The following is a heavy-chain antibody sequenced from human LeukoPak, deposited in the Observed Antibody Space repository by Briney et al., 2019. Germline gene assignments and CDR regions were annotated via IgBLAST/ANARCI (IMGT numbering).Heavy chain of an antibody. J-gene: IGHJ4*02. CDR1: GGTFSSYA. V-gene: IGHV1-69*13. D-gene: IGHD3-22*01. CDR2: IIPIFGTA. CDR3: ARELKGSSSYYLFDY. Sequence: ASVKVSCKASGGTFSSYAISWVRQAPGQGLEWMGGIIPIFGTANYAQKFQGRVTITADESTSTAYMELSSLRSEDTAVYYCARELKGSSSYYLFDYWGQGTLVTVSS.